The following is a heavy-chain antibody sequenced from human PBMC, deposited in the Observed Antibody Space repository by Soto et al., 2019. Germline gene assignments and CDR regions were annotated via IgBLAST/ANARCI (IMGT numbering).Heavy chain of an antibody. D-gene: IGHD6-13*01. V-gene: IGHV3-23*01. CDR2: ISGSGGTR. CDR3: TRDASRDSSARGWFDP. J-gene: IGHJ5*02. CDR1: GLTFSRYA. Sequence: PGGSLRLSCAASGLTFSRYAMNWVRQAPGKGLEWVSVISGSGGTRYYADSVKGRFTISRDNSKGILYLQMNSLRAEDTAVYYCTRDASRDSSARGWFDPWGPGTLVTVSS.